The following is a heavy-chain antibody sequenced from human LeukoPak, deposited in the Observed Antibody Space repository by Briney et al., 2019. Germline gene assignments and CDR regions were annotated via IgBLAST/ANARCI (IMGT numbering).Heavy chain of an antibody. V-gene: IGHV5-51*01. Sequence: GESLKISCKGSGYSFTSYWIGWVRQMPGKGLEWMGIIYPGDSDTRYSPSFQGQVTISADKSISTAYLQWSSLKASDTAMYYCARQIGVRSGYDSKDYWGQGTLVTVSS. CDR3: ARQIGVRSGYDSKDY. CDR1: GYSFTSYW. D-gene: IGHD5-12*01. CDR2: IYPGDSDT. J-gene: IGHJ4*02.